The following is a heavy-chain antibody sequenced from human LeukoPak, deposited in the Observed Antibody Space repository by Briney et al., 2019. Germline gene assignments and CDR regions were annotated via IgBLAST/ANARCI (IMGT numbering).Heavy chain of an antibody. CDR3: AKIRDEGGGFYRY. D-gene: IGHD3-3*01. V-gene: IGHV4-39*02. CDR2: INYSGTT. J-gene: IGHJ4*02. CDR1: GGSISPSNYY. Sequence: SETLSLTCTVSGGSISPSNYYWAWIRQPPGKGLEWIASINYSGTTYYNPSLKSRVTISVDTSENHFSLRLNSVTAADTAVYYCAKIRDEGGGFYRYWGQGTLVTVSS.